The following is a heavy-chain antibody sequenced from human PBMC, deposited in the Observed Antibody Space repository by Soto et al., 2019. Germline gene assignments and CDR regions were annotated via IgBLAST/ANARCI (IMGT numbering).Heavy chain of an antibody. CDR3: ARGSYSAYYDFWSGYYTGGGFYYGMDV. CDR2: INHSGST. J-gene: IGHJ6*02. V-gene: IGHV4-34*01. D-gene: IGHD3-3*01. CDR1: GGSFSGYY. Sequence: SETLSLTCAVYGGSFSGYYWSWIRQPPGKGLEWIGEINHSGSTNYNPSLKSRVTISVDTSKNQFSLKLSSVTAADTAVYYCARGSYSAYYDFWSGYYTGGGFYYGMDVWGQGTTVTVS.